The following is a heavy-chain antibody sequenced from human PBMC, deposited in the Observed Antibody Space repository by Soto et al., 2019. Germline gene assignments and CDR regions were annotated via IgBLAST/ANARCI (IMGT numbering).Heavy chain of an antibody. CDR2: ISAYNGNT. V-gene: IGHV1-18*01. CDR1: GYTFTSYG. J-gene: IGHJ5*02. CDR3: ARSSGIVVVVAAAENNWFDP. Sequence: ASVKVSCKASGYTFTSYGISWVRQAPGQGLEWMGWISAYNGNTNYAQKLQGRVTMTTDTSTSTAYMELSSLRSEDTAVYYCARSSGIVVVVAAAENNWFDPWGQGTLVTVSS. D-gene: IGHD2-15*01.